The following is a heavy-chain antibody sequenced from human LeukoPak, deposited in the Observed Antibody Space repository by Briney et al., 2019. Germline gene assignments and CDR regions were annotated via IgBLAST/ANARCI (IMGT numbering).Heavy chain of an antibody. Sequence: GGSLRLSCAASGFTFSTYWMSWVRQAPGKGLEWVANINQDGSGKYYVDSVKGRFTISRDNSKNTLYLQMNSLRAEDTAVYYCAKGGYDSSGDDYWGQGTLVTVSS. CDR1: GFTFSTYW. CDR3: AKGGYDSSGDDY. J-gene: IGHJ4*02. V-gene: IGHV3-7*01. D-gene: IGHD3-22*01. CDR2: INQDGSGK.